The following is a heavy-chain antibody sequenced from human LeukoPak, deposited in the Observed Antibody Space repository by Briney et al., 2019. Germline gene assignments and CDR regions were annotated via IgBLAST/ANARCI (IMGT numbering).Heavy chain of an antibody. J-gene: IGHJ6*03. V-gene: IGHV1-18*01. CDR2: ISAYNGNT. D-gene: IGHD3-3*01. Sequence: ASVKVSCKASGYTFTSYGISWVRQAPGQGREWMGWISAYNGNTNYAQKLQGRVTMTTDTSTSTAYMELRSLRSDDTAVYYCARSFFGYYYYYMDVWGKGTTVTVSS. CDR3: ARSFFGYYYYYMDV. CDR1: GYTFTSYG.